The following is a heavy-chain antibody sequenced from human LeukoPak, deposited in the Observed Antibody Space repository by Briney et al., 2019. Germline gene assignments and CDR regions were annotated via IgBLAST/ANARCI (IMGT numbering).Heavy chain of an antibody. CDR3: ARGALKWELPPIRARKSYYFDY. D-gene: IGHD1-26*01. Sequence: PSETLSLTCAVYSGSFSNYYWSWIRQPPGKGLGWIGEINQSGSTNYNPSLKSRVTISVDTSKNHFSLKLSSVTAADTAVYYCARGALKWELPPIRARKSYYFDYWGQGTLVTVSS. CDR2: INQSGST. J-gene: IGHJ4*02. V-gene: IGHV4-34*01. CDR1: SGSFSNYY.